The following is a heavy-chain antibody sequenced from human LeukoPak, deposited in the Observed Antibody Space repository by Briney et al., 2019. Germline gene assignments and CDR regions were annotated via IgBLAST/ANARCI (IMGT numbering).Heavy chain of an antibody. CDR3: ARTSPGYSSGWSYGGGYFDY. J-gene: IGHJ4*02. CDR2: STGSGEST. Sequence: PGGSLRLSCAASGFTFTNYAMTWVRQAPGKGLEWVSTSTGSGESTYYADSVKGRFTISRDNSKNTLYLQMNSLRAEDTAVYYCARTSPGYSSGWSYGGGYFDYWGQGTLVTVSS. CDR1: GFTFTNYA. V-gene: IGHV3-23*01. D-gene: IGHD6-19*01.